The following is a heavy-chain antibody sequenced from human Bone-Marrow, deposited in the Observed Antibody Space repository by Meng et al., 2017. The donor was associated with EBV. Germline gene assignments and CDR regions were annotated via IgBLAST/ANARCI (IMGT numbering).Heavy chain of an antibody. J-gene: IGHJ4*02. D-gene: IGHD6-13*01. Sequence: QVQLQKWGEGLLKPSVTLSLTCAVYGGSFSGYYWSWIRQPQGKGLEWIGEINHSGSTNYNPSLKSRVTISVDTSKNQFSLKLSSVTAADTAVYYCARGRGYSSPNFDYWGQGTLVTVSS. CDR2: INHSGST. CDR3: ARGRGYSSPNFDY. CDR1: GGSFSGYY. V-gene: IGHV4-34*01.